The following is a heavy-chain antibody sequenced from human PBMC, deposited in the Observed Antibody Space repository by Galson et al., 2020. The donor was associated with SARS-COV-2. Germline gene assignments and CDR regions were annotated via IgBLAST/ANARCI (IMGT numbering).Heavy chain of an antibody. CDR1: GGSISSGSYY. Sequence: SETLSLTCTVSGGSISSGSYYWSWIRQPAGKGLEWIGRIYTSGSTNYNPSLKSRVTISVDTSKNQFSLKLSSVTAADTAVYYCARDEYCGGDCYSNYWGQGTLVTVSS. CDR3: ARDEYCGGDCYSNY. D-gene: IGHD2-21*02. CDR2: IYTSGST. J-gene: IGHJ4*02. V-gene: IGHV4-61*02.